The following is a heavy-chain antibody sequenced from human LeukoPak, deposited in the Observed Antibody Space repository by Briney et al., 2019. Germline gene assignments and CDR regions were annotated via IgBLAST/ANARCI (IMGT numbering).Heavy chain of an antibody. CDR2: INHSGST. D-gene: IGHD2-21*02. CDR1: GGSFSGYY. CDR3: ARGPLGGEVVTASYYFDY. J-gene: IGHJ4*02. V-gene: IGHV4-34*01. Sequence: PSETLSLTCAVYGGSFSGYYWSWIRQPPGKGLGWIGEINHSGSTNYNPSLKSRVTISVDTSKNQFSLKLSSVTAADTAVYYCARGPLGGEVVTASYYFDYWGQGTLVTVSS.